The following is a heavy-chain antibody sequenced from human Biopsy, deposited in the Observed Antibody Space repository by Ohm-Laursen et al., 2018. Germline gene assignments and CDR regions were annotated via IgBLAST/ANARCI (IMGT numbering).Heavy chain of an antibody. CDR2: ISGSGVTK. J-gene: IGHJ4*02. D-gene: IGHD3-10*01. CDR1: GFKFGDYY. V-gene: IGHV3-11*01. CDR3: ATDGAGSDNEN. Sequence: GSLRLSCAAPGFKFGDYYMSWIRKAPGKGLEWLSYISGSGVTKMYADSVKGRFTVSRDNAKNSLYLEMNNLTVEDTAVYYCATDGAGSDNENWGQGTLVSVSS.